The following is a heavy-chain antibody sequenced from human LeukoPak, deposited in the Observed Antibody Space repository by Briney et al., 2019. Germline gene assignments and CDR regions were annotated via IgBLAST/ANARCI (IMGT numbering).Heavy chain of an antibody. CDR2: IHETGST. J-gene: IGHJ3*02. Sequence: SDSLSLTRSLSARSLGIYYWGWIRQPAGGGLEWVGHIHETGSTTYNPSPMRPVTISVDTSKIQFSLGVRSVTAADTAVYYWARQGSGGRAFDIWGQGTMVTVSS. CDR3: ARQGSGGRAFDI. V-gene: IGHV4-59*07. CDR1: ARSLGIYY. D-gene: IGHD1-26*01.